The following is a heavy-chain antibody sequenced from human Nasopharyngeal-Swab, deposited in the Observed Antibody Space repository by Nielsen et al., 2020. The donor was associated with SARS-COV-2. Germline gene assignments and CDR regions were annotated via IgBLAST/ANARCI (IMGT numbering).Heavy chain of an antibody. CDR3: ARGAVRHMLDL. J-gene: IGHJ5*02. V-gene: IGHV1-46*01. D-gene: IGHD3-16*01. CDR2: IIPSEGST. Sequence: WVRQAPGQGPEWLGLIIPSEGSTAYAQKFQGRVTMTRDTSTSTAYMELSSLRSDDTAVYFCARGAVRHMLDLWGQGTRVTVSS.